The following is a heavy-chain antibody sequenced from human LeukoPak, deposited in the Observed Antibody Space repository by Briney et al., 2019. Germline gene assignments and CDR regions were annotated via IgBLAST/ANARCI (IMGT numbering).Heavy chain of an antibody. D-gene: IGHD1-26*01. CDR3: ARGFTGELGGVDH. Sequence: ASLKVSCKASGHASTGYYFHCVRQAPGQGLECMGWINPKSGDTNYAQKFQGRVTMTRNTSISTVYMELSRLRSDDTAVYYCARGFTGELGGVDHWGQGTLVTVSS. V-gene: IGHV1-2*02. CDR2: INPKSGDT. CDR1: GHASTGYY. J-gene: IGHJ4*02.